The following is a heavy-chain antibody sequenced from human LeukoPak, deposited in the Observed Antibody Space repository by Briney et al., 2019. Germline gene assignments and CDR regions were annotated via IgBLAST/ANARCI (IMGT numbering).Heavy chain of an antibody. D-gene: IGHD5-12*01. J-gene: IGHJ4*02. V-gene: IGHV5-51*01. CDR2: IDPADSDT. CDR1: GYSFPSYL. CDR3: ARAHSGYDGVDY. Sequence: GESLKISCKGSGYSFPSYLIGWVRQMPGKGLEWMGMIDPADSDTTYSPSFHGQVTVSADRSISTAYLQWSSLKASDTAMYYCARAHSGYDGVDYWGQGTLVTVSS.